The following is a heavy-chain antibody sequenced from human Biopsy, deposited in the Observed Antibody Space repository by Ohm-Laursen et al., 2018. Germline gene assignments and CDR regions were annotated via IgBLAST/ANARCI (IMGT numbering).Heavy chain of an antibody. J-gene: IGHJ3*02. D-gene: IGHD5-24*01. CDR3: AKGQAPDGYNYAFDI. V-gene: IGHV3-9*01. CDR2: ISWNSGRI. Sequence: SLRLSCAASGFNFDDFAMHWVRQTPGKGLGWVSGISWNSGRIAYADSVKGRFTISRDNAKNFLYLQMNSLRAEDTALYYCAKGQAPDGYNYAFDIWGQGTMLTVSS. CDR1: GFNFDDFA.